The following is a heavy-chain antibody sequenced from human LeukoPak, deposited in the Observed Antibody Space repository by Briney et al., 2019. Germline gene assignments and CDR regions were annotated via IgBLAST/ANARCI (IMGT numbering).Heavy chain of an antibody. D-gene: IGHD3-22*01. Sequence: SETLSLTCTVSGGSISGYYWSWIRQHPGKGLEWIGYIYYSGSTYYNPSLKSRVTISVDTSKNQFSLKLSSVTAADTAVYYCARDNDSSGYSSLFDYWGQGTLVTVSS. CDR1: GGSISGYY. CDR3: ARDNDSSGYSSLFDY. V-gene: IGHV4-31*03. CDR2: IYYSGST. J-gene: IGHJ4*02.